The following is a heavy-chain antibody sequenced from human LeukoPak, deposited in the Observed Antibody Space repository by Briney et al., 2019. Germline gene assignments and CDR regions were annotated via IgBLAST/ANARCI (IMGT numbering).Heavy chain of an antibody. CDR2: ISSSSSYI. V-gene: IGHV3-21*01. Sequence: GGSLRLSCAASGFTFSSYSMNWVRQAPGKGLEWVSSISSSSSYIYYADSVKGRFTISRDNAKNSLYLQMNSLRAEDTAVYYCARGVRYFDPGRTWFDPWGQGTLVTVSS. D-gene: IGHD3-9*01. CDR3: ARGVRYFDPGRTWFDP. J-gene: IGHJ5*02. CDR1: GFTFSSYS.